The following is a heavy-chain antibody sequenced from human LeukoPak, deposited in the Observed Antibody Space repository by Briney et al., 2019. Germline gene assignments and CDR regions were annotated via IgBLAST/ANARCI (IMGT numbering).Heavy chain of an antibody. CDR3: TKEGYYDSSDYFHFDY. Sequence: QSGGSLRLSCAASGFTFSSYAMSWVRQAPGKGLEWVSAISGSGSSTYYADSVKGRFTISRDDSKNTLYLQMNSLRAEDTAVYYCTKEGYYDSSDYFHFDYWGQGTLVTVSS. CDR1: GFTFSSYA. V-gene: IGHV3-23*01. CDR2: ISGSGSST. D-gene: IGHD3-22*01. J-gene: IGHJ4*02.